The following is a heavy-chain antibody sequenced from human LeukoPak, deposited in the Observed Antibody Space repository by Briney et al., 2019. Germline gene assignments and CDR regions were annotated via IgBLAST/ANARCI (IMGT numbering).Heavy chain of an antibody. Sequence: PSETLSLTCAVSGGSISSSNWWSWVRQPPGKGLEWIGEIYHSGSTDYNPSLKSRVTISVDKSKNQFSLKLSSVTAADTAVYYCATYSSSWYNEYFQHWGQGTLVTVSS. CDR2: IYHSGST. CDR1: GGSISSSNW. D-gene: IGHD6-13*01. J-gene: IGHJ1*01. CDR3: ATYSSSWYNEYFQH. V-gene: IGHV4-4*02.